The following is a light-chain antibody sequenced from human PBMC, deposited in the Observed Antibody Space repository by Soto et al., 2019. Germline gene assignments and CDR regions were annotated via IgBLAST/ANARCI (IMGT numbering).Light chain of an antibody. CDR1: QSLSSTY. Sequence: EIVLTQSPGTLSLSPGERATLFCRASQSLSSTYLAWYQQRPGQAPRLLIFGASNRATGIPDRFRGSGSGTDFTLTISRLVPGDFAVYYCQRYGSSSLSFGGGTRVEI. CDR3: QRYGSSSLS. J-gene: IGKJ4*01. CDR2: GAS. V-gene: IGKV3-20*01.